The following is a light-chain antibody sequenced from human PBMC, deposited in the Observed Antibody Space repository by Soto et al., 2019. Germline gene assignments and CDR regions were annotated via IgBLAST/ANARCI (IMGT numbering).Light chain of an antibody. CDR1: QSVSSN. Sequence: EIVMTQSPATLSVSPGERATLSCRASQSVSSNLAWYQQKPGQAPRLLIYGASTRATGIPAWFSGSGSGTECTLTIISLLSEDFEVYYCQQYNNWTPWTFGQGTKVEIK. J-gene: IGKJ1*01. CDR3: QQYNNWTPWT. V-gene: IGKV3-15*01. CDR2: GAS.